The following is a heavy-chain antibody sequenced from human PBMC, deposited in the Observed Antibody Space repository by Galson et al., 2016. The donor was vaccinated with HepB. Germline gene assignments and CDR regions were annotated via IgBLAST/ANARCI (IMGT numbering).Heavy chain of an antibody. V-gene: IGHV4-39*01. CDR3: TILWFGELYFDY. Sequence: SETLSLTCTVSSVSITTCSYYWGWIRQSPGKGLEWIGNVYYTGSTYSNPSLKSRVTISIDTSKSQFSLRLSSVTAADTAVYYCTILWFGELYFDYWGRGLLVTVSS. D-gene: IGHD3-10*01. J-gene: IGHJ4*02. CDR1: SVSITTCSYY. CDR2: VYYTGST.